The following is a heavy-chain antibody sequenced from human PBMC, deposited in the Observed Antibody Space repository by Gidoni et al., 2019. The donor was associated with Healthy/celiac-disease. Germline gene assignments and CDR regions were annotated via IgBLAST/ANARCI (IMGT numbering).Heavy chain of an antibody. CDR1: GFAFSDYY. CDR2: ISSSGSTI. Sequence: QVQLVESGGGLVKPGGSLRLYCVASGFAFSDYYMSWIHQAPGKGLGLVSSISSSGSTIYYAESVKVRVTISRDNAKNSLYLQMNSLRAEDTAVYYCARDEGSTMVRGVINWDYYYYYGMDVWGQGTTVTVSS. V-gene: IGHV3-11*01. D-gene: IGHD3-10*01. CDR3: ARDEGSTMVRGVINWDYYYYYGMDV. J-gene: IGHJ6*02.